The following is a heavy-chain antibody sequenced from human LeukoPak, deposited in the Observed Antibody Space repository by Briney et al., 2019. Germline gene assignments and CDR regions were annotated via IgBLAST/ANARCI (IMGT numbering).Heavy chain of an antibody. Sequence: GGSLRLSCAASGFTVSTTYMDWVRQAPGKGLEWVSVIYSGGSTYYADSLKGRFTISRDNSKNTLYLQMNGLRAEDTAVYYCASVIRAFDYWGQGALVTVSS. CDR1: GFTVSTTY. CDR2: IYSGGST. CDR3: ASVIRAFDY. D-gene: IGHD1-26*01. J-gene: IGHJ4*02. V-gene: IGHV3-66*01.